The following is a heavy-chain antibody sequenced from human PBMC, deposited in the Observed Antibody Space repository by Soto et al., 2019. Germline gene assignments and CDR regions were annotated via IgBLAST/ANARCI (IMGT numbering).Heavy chain of an antibody. CDR1: GFTFSGSA. D-gene: IGHD3-10*01. Sequence: EVQLVESGGGLVQPGGSLKLSCAASGFTFSGSAMHWVRQASGKGLEWVGRIRSKANSYATAYAASVKGRFTISRDDSKNTEYLQMNSLKTEDTAVYYCTWYYYGSGSYSHYWGQGTLVTVSS. J-gene: IGHJ4*02. CDR2: IRSKANSYAT. V-gene: IGHV3-73*02. CDR3: TWYYYGSGSYSHY.